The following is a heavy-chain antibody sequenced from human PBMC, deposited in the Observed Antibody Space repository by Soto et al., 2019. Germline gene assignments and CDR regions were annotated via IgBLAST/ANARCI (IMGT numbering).Heavy chain of an antibody. V-gene: IGHV3-64*01. CDR1: GFTFSSYA. D-gene: IGHD4-17*01. CDR3: ACEQREDCDYAESLLYYYSRVV. Sequence: EVQLVESGGGLVQPGGSLRLSCAASGFTFSSYAMHWVRQAPGKGLAYVSAISSNGGSTYYANSVKGRLTISRDNSKNTPHFQMGSMRAEDMAMYHCACEQREDCDYAESLLYYYSRVVWGKGTTVTVSS. J-gene: IGHJ6*03. CDR2: ISSNGGST.